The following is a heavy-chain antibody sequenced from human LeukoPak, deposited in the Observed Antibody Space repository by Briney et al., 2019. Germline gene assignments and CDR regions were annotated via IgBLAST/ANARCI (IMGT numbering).Heavy chain of an antibody. D-gene: IGHD3-9*01. CDR1: GFTFSSYS. CDR2: ISSSSSYI. Sequence: PGGSLRLSCAASGFTFSSYSMNWVRQAPGKGLEWVSSISSSSSYIYYADSVKGRFTISRDNAKNSLYLQMNSLRAEDTAVYYCARVRRRGYDILTGYYNSPLGYFDYWGQGTLVTVSS. V-gene: IGHV3-21*01. CDR3: ARVRRRGYDILTGYYNSPLGYFDY. J-gene: IGHJ4*02.